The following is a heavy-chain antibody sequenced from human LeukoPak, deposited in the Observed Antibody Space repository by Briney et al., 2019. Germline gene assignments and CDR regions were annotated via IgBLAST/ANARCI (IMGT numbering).Heavy chain of an antibody. CDR1: GFTFSSSA. CDR2: ISNNGGYT. V-gene: IGHV3-23*01. CDR3: AKQLGYCSDGSCYFPY. D-gene: IGHD2-15*01. Sequence: TRGSLRLSCAASGFTFSSSAMSWVRQAPGKGLEWVSAISNNGGYTYYADSVQGRFTISRDNSKSTLCLQMNSLRAEDTAVYYCAKQLGYCSDGSCYFPYWGQGTLVTVSS. J-gene: IGHJ4*02.